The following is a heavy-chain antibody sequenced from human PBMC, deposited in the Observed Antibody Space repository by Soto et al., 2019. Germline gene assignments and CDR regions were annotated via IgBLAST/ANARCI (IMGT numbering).Heavy chain of an antibody. CDR1: GYSFTSYW. D-gene: IGHD6-13*01. V-gene: IGHV5-51*01. CDR2: IYPGDSDT. J-gene: IGHJ5*02. Sequence: PGESLKISCKGSGYSFTSYWIGWVRQMPGKGLEWMGIIYPGDSDTRYSPSFQGQVTISADKSISTAYLQWSSLKASDTAMYYCARPVYIAAAGTWTGLSPGYWFDPWGQGTLVTVSS. CDR3: ARPVYIAAAGTWTGLSPGYWFDP.